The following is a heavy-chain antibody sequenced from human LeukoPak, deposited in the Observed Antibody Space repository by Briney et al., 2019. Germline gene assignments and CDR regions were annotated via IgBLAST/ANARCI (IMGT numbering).Heavy chain of an antibody. CDR2: ISGSGGST. Sequence: PGGSLRLSCAASGFTFSSYAMSWVRQAPGKGLEWVSAISGSGGSTYYADSVKGRFTISRDNSKNTLYLQMNSLRAEDTAVYYCAKDTWLPTWPGLMDVWGQGTTVTDSS. J-gene: IGHJ6*02. V-gene: IGHV3-23*01. CDR1: GFTFSSYA. D-gene: IGHD5-12*01. CDR3: AKDTWLPTWPGLMDV.